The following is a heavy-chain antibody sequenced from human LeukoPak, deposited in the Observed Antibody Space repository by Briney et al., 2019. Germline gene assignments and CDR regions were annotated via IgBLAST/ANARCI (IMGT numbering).Heavy chain of an antibody. CDR3: ARITMVRGVIIDY. CDR1: GGSISSYD. Sequence: PSETLSLTCTVSGGSISSYDWSWIRQPPGKGLEWIGYIYDSGSTNYNPSLKSRVTISVDTSKNQFSLKRSSVTAADTAVYYCARITMVRGVIIDYWGQGTLVTVPS. J-gene: IGHJ4*02. V-gene: IGHV4-59*01. D-gene: IGHD3-10*01. CDR2: IYDSGST.